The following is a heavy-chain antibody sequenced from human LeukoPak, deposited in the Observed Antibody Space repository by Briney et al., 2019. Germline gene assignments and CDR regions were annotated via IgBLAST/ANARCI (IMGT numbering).Heavy chain of an antibody. V-gene: IGHV3-74*01. Sequence: GGSLRLSCAAPGFTISNHWMHWVRQAPGKGLVWVSRISSDGRRTSYADSVKGRFTISRDNAKNTLYLQMNSLRPDDTAVYYCAREVEVVPATMGAYYYYYMDVWGKGTTVTVSS. CDR3: AREVEVVPATMGAYYYYYMDV. CDR2: ISSDGRRT. J-gene: IGHJ6*03. CDR1: GFTISNHW. D-gene: IGHD2-2*01.